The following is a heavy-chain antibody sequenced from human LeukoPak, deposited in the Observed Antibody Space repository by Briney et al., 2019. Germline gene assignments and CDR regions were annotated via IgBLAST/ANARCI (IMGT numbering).Heavy chain of an antibody. CDR2: ISPTGSTT. CDR3: ARDQYDTWSRRGNFDS. Sequence: GSLRLSCTASGFSFSGHWMHWARQLPGKGLVWVSRISPTGSTTSYADSVKGRFTISRDNTKNSLYLQMNSLRVEDTAVFYCARDQYDTWSRRGNFDSWGQGTLVIVSS. J-gene: IGHJ4*02. CDR1: GFSFSGHW. D-gene: IGHD3-3*01. V-gene: IGHV3-74*01.